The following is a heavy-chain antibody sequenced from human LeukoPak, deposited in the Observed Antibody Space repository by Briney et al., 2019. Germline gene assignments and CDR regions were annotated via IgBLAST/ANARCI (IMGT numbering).Heavy chain of an antibody. D-gene: IGHD3-10*01. CDR1: GYTFTSYA. V-gene: IGHV1-46*01. Sequence: ASVKVSCKASGYTFTSYAMHWVRQAPGQGLEWMGIINPSGGSTSYAQKFQGRVTMTRDMSTSTVYMELSSLRSEDTAVYYCAKATAYGHPLYAFDIWGQGTMVTVSS. CDR3: AKATAYGHPLYAFDI. J-gene: IGHJ3*02. CDR2: INPSGGST.